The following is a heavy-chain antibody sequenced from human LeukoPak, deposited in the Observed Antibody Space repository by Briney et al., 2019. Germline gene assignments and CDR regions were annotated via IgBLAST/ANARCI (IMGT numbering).Heavy chain of an antibody. V-gene: IGHV3-33*01. CDR3: ARDLSAAFDF. CDR1: GFTFGDYA. CDR2: LVYDARS. Sequence: QAGGSLRLSCTASGFTFGDYAMSWIRQAPGKGLEWVARLVYDARSDYANSVKGRFSISRDDSKNTLFLDMSNLRVEDTALYYCARDLSAAFDFWGQGVLVTVSS. J-gene: IGHJ4*02. D-gene: IGHD6-19*01.